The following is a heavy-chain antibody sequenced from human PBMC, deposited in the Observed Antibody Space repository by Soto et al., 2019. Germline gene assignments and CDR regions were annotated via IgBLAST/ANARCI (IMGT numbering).Heavy chain of an antibody. J-gene: IGHJ4*02. V-gene: IGHV3-33*01. D-gene: IGHD3-22*01. CDR1: GFTFSSYG. CDR2: IWYDGSNK. Sequence: QVQLVESGGGVVQPGRSLRLSCAASGFTFSSYGMHWVRQAPGKGLEWVAVIWYDGSNKYYADSVKGRFTISRDNSKNTLYLQMNSLRAEDTAVYYCARARSDGSGPDDYWGQGTLVTVSS. CDR3: ARARSDGSGPDDY.